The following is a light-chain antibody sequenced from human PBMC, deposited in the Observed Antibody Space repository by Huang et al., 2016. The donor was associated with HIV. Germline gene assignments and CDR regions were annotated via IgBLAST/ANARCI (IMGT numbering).Light chain of an antibody. V-gene: IGKV3-15*01. CDR3: QQYNKWPPEYT. CDR1: QSVNTN. J-gene: IGKJ2*01. Sequence: VMMSQSPATLAASPGERVTLSCGASQSVNTNLAGYQQKPGQPPRLLLYAAATRGTGVPARFAGSGSGTEFTLTIDSLQSDDFAVYYCQQYNKWPPEYTFGQGTRLEIK. CDR2: AAA.